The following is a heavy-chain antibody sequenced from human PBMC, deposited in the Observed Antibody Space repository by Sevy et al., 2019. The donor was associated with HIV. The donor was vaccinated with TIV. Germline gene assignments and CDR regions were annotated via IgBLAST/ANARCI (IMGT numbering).Heavy chain of an antibody. J-gene: IGHJ6*03. Sequence: GGSLRLSCAASGFTFSSYAMSWVRQAPGKGLEWVSAISGSGGSTYYADSVKGRFTISRDNSKNTLYLQMNSLRAEDTAVYYCAKGVLTYYYGSGSYYKVSYYYMDVWGKGTTVTVSS. V-gene: IGHV3-23*01. CDR1: GFTFSSYA. D-gene: IGHD3-10*01. CDR3: AKGVLTYYYGSGSYYKVSYYYMDV. CDR2: ISGSGGST.